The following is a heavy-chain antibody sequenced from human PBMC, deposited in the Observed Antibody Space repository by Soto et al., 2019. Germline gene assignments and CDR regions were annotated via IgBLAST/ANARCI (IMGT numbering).Heavy chain of an antibody. CDR1: GFTFSSCA. J-gene: IGHJ1*01. D-gene: IGHD6-13*01. Sequence: PGGSLRLSCAASGFTFSSCAMHWVRQAPGKGLEWVAVISYDGSNKYYADSVKGRFTISRDNSKNTLYLQMNSLRAEDTAVYYCARDTAGTNAEYFQHWGQGTLVTVSS. CDR3: ARDTAGTNAEYFQH. V-gene: IGHV3-30-3*01. CDR2: ISYDGSNK.